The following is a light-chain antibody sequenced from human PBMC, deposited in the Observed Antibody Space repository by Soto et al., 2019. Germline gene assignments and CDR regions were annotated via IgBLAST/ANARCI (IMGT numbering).Light chain of an antibody. J-gene: IGKJ1*01. CDR3: QRYNHASR. Sequence: DIQMTQSPSSLSASVGDRVTITCRASQGINNYLAWYQQRPGRVPTLLITAASTLQSGVPSRFRGSGFGTDFTLTITSLQPEDVATYYCQRYNHASRFGQGTKVEI. CDR2: AAS. V-gene: IGKV1-27*01. CDR1: QGINNY.